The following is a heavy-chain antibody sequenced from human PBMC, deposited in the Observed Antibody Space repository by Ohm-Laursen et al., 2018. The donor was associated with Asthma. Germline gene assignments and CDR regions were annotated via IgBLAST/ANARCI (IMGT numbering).Heavy chain of an antibody. CDR1: GFSFSSYG. D-gene: IGHD6-25*01. Sequence: SLRLSCSASGFSFSSYGMHWVRQAPGKGLEWVAVISYDGSNKYYADSVKGRFTISRDSSKNTLYLQMNSLRAEDTAVYYCAKVATGYDHDWYFDPWGRGTLVTVSS. J-gene: IGHJ2*01. CDR3: AKVATGYDHDWYFDP. V-gene: IGHV3-30*18. CDR2: ISYDGSNK.